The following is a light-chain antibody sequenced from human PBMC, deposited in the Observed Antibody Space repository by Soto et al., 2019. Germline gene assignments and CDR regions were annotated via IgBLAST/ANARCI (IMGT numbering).Light chain of an antibody. CDR1: QSVLFSSNNKNY. CDR3: QQYYSTPWT. J-gene: IGKJ1*01. Sequence: DIVMTQSPDSLAVSLGERATINCKSSQSVLFSSNNKNYLAWYQQKPRQPPKLLIYWASTRESGVPDRFSGSGSGTDVTLTITSLQAEDVAVYYCQQYYSTPWTFGQGTKVEIK. V-gene: IGKV4-1*01. CDR2: WAS.